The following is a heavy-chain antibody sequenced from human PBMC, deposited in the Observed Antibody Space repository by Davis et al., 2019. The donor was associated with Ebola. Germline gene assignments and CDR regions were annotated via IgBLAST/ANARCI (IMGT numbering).Heavy chain of an antibody. D-gene: IGHD2-2*01. CDR1: GFTFSSYW. J-gene: IGHJ4*02. Sequence: GESLKISCAASGFTFSSYWMSWVRQAPGKGLEWVANIKQDGSEKYYVDSVKGRFTISRDNAKNSLYLQMNSLRAEDTAVYYCARRGCSSTSCSITPMDYWGQGTLVTVSS. CDR2: IKQDGSEK. CDR3: ARRGCSSTSCSITPMDY. V-gene: IGHV3-7*01.